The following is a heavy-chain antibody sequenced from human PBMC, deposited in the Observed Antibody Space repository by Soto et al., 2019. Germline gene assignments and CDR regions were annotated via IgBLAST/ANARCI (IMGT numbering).Heavy chain of an antibody. D-gene: IGHD6-6*01. V-gene: IGHV3-9*01. CDR2: ISWNSGSI. CDR3: ATTSHEYSSSSPFDY. CDR1: GFTFDDYA. Sequence: GGSLRLSCAASGFTFDDYAMHWVRQAPGKGLEWVSGISWNSGSIGYADSVKGRFTISRDNAKNSLYLQMNSLRAEDTALHYCATTSHEYSSSSPFDYWGQGTLVTVSS. J-gene: IGHJ4*02.